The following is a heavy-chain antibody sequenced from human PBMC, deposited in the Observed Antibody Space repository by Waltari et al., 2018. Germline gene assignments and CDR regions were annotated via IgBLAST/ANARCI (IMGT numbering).Heavy chain of an antibody. J-gene: IGHJ3*01. CDR3: ASGPPRRSGWSG. Sequence: QVQLQQWGAGLLKPSETLSLTCAVYGGSFSGYSWSWIRQPPGKGLEWIGEINHSGSTNYNPSLKSRVTISVDTSKNQFSLKLSSVTAADTAVYYCASGPPRRSGWSGWGQGTMVTVSS. CDR2: INHSGST. V-gene: IGHV4-34*01. CDR1: GGSFSGYS. D-gene: IGHD6-19*01.